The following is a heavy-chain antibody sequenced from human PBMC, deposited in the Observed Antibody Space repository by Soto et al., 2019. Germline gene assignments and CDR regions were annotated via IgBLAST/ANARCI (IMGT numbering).Heavy chain of an antibody. V-gene: IGHV4-30-2*01. J-gene: IGHJ3*02. CDR3: VRRSPEDAFDI. CDR1: GGSIISGGYS. Sequence: SETLSLTCAVSGGSIISGGYSWSWIRQPPWKGLQWIGHIYEGGNTYYTPSLESRVAISTDKSKNQFSLRLSSVTAADTAVYYCVRRSPEDAFDIWGQGXMVTV. CDR2: IYEGGNT.